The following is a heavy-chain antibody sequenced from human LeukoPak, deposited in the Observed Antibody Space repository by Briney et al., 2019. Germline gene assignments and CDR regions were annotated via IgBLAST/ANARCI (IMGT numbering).Heavy chain of an antibody. Sequence: GASVKVSCKASGYTFTTSGISWVRQAPGQGLEWMGWISAYNGLTEFAQKFQGRVTLTSDTSTTTAYMELRSLTSDDTAVYYCARICCPASATWYSDDYWGQGTLVTVSS. D-gene: IGHD6-13*01. CDR1: GYTFTTSG. CDR3: ARICCPASATWYSDDY. V-gene: IGHV1-18*01. CDR2: ISAYNGLT. J-gene: IGHJ4*02.